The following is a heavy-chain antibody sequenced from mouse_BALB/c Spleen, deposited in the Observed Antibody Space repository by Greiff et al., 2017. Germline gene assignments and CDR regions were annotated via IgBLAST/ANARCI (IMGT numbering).Heavy chain of an antibody. CDR3: ARGIYYGYYAMDY. Sequence: DVMLVESGGGLVKPGGSLKLSCAASGFTFSSYAMSWVRQTPEKRLEWVASISSGGSTYYPDSVKGRFTISRDNARNILYLQMSSLRSEDTAMYYCARGIYYGYYAMDYWGQGTSVTVSS. CDR1: GFTFSSYA. J-gene: IGHJ4*01. CDR2: ISSGGST. V-gene: IGHV5-6-5*01. D-gene: IGHD2-1*01.